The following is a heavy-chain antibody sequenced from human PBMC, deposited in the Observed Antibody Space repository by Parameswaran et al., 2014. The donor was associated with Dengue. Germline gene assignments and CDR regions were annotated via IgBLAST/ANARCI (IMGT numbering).Heavy chain of an antibody. J-gene: IGHJ4*02. Sequence: VRQAPGKGLEWMGIIYPGDSDTRYSPSFQGQVTISADKSISTAYLQWSSLKASDTAMYYCARPDRTGYYTNWGQGTLVTVSS. CDR3: ARPDRTGYYTN. CDR2: IYPGDSDT. D-gene: IGHD3/OR15-3a*01. V-gene: IGHV5-51*01.